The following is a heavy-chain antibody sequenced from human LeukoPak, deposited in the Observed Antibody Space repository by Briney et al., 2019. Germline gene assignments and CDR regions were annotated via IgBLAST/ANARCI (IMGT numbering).Heavy chain of an antibody. CDR1: GGSISSGSYY. J-gene: IGHJ4*02. Sequence: SETLSLTCTVSGGSISSGSYYWSWIRQPAGKGLEWIGRIYTTGSTNYNPSLKSRVTISIDTSKNQFSLKVTSVTAADTAVYYCARGAWGDFDYWGQGTLVTVSS. CDR2: IYTTGST. CDR3: ARGAWGDFDY. V-gene: IGHV4-61*02. D-gene: IGHD3-16*01.